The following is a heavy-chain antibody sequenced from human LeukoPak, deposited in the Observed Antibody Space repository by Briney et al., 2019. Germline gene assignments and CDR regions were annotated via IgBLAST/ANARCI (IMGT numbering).Heavy chain of an antibody. CDR2: MYYSGST. Sequence: SETLSLTCTVSGGSISSYYWNWIRQPPGKGLEWIGYMYYSGSTKYNPSLKSRVTISGDTSKNQFSLKLISVTAADAAVYYCAGHDYYGSGSYRWGQGTLVTVSS. CDR3: AGHDYYGSGSYR. D-gene: IGHD3-10*01. V-gene: IGHV4-59*08. CDR1: GGSISSYY. J-gene: IGHJ5*02.